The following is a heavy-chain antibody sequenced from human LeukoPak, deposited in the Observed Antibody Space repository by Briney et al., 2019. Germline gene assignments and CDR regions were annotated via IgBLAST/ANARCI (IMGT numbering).Heavy chain of an antibody. CDR1: GFTFSSYW. V-gene: IGHV3-7*01. CDR2: IKQDGGEK. Sequence: PGGSLRLSCAASGFTFSSYWMSWVRQAPGKGLEWVANIKQDGGEKYYVDSVKGRFTISGDNAKNSLFLQMNSLRAEDTAVYYCTRLGGSYYTYWGQGTLVTVSS. D-gene: IGHD1-26*01. CDR3: TRLGGSYYTY. J-gene: IGHJ4*02.